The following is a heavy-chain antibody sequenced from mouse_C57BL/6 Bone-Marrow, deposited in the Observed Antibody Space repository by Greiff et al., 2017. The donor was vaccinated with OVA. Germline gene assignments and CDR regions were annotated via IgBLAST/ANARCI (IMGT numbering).Heavy chain of an antibody. CDR2: IDPSDSYT. CDR1: GYTFTSYW. J-gene: IGHJ3*01. D-gene: IGHD2-5*01. V-gene: IGHV1-59*01. Sequence: VQLQQPGAELVRPGTSVKLSCKASGYTFTSYWMHWVKQRPGQGLEWIGVIDPSDSYTNYNQKFKGKATLTVDTSSSTAYMQLSSLTSEDSAVCYCARPYSNSFAYWGQGTLVTVSA. CDR3: ARPYSNSFAY.